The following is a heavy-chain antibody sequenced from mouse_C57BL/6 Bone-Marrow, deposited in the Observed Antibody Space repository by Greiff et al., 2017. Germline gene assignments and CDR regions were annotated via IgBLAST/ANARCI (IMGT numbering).Heavy chain of an antibody. CDR1: GYSITSDY. J-gene: IGHJ4*01. CDR2: ISYSGST. Sequence: VQLQQSGPGLAKPSQTLSLTCSVTGYSITSDYWNWIRKFPGNKLEYMGYISYSGSTYYNPSLKSRISITRDTSKNQYYLQLNSVTTEDTATYYCARGITTVVATGDYYAMDYWGQGTSVTVSS. V-gene: IGHV3-8*01. D-gene: IGHD1-1*01. CDR3: ARGITTVVATGDYYAMDY.